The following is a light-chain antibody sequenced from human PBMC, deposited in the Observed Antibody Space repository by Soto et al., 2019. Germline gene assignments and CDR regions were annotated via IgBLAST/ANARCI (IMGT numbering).Light chain of an antibody. CDR1: SSDVGGYNY. Sequence: QSVLTQPPSASGSPGQSVTISCTGTSSDVGGYNYVSWYQQHPGKAPKLMIYEVSKRPSGVPDRFSGSKSDNTASLTVSSLQAEDEADYYCSSYVGSNNLLFGGGTKLTVL. CDR3: SSYVGSNNLL. J-gene: IGLJ2*01. V-gene: IGLV2-8*01. CDR2: EVS.